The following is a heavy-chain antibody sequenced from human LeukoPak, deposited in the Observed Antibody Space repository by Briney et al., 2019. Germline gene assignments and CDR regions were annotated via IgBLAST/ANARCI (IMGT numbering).Heavy chain of an antibody. CDR1: GRSFSSEC. J-gene: IGHJ5*02. CDR2: INHSGST. CDR3: ARGPVVVPAAISYWFDP. D-gene: IGHD2-2*01. Sequence: SDPLSLTCHMNGRSFSSECVYLFLQPPAKGLKWIGEINHSGSTNYNPSLKSRVTISVDTSKNQFSLKLSSVTAADTAVYYCARGPVVVPAAISYWFDPWGQGTLVTVSS. V-gene: IGHV4-34*01.